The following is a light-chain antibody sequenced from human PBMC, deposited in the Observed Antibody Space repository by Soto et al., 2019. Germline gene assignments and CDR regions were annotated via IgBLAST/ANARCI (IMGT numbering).Light chain of an antibody. Sequence: DIQMTQSPSSLSASVGDRVTITCRASQAISNYLAWYQQRPGKVPKLLIYAASTLQSGVPSRFSGSGSGTDFTLTITSLQPEDVATYYCQKYNSAIFTVGPGTKVDI. V-gene: IGKV1-27*01. CDR1: QAISNY. CDR2: AAS. CDR3: QKYNSAIFT. J-gene: IGKJ3*01.